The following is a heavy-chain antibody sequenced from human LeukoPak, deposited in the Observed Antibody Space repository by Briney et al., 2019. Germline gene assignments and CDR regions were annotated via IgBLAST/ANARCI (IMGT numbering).Heavy chain of an antibody. Sequence: GGSLRLSCAASGFTFSSYSMNWVRQAPGKGLEWVSSISSSSSYIYYADSVEGRFTISRDNAKNSLYLQMNSLRAEDTAVYYCATDSHYAFDFWGLGTLVTVSS. J-gene: IGHJ4*02. D-gene: IGHD4-17*01. V-gene: IGHV3-21*01. CDR2: ISSSSSYI. CDR1: GFTFSSYS. CDR3: ATDSHYAFDF.